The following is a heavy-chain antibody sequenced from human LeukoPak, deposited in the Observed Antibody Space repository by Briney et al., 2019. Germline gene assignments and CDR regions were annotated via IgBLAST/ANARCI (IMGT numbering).Heavy chain of an antibody. CDR3: VKITSVTGGDC. CDR1: GFTVSSNF. V-gene: IGHV3-66*01. J-gene: IGHJ4*02. Sequence: GGSLRLSCAASGFTVSSNFMSWVRQAPGKGLEWVSVIYSGGSTYYADSVKGRFTISRDNSKNTLYLQMSSLRAEDTAVYYCVKITSVTGGDCWGQGTRLTVSS. D-gene: IGHD1-1*01. CDR2: IYSGGST.